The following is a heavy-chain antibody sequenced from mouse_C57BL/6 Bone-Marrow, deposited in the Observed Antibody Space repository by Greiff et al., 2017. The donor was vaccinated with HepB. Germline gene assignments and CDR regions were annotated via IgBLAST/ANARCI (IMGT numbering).Heavy chain of an antibody. CDR1: GYTFTDYE. V-gene: IGHV1-15*01. Sequence: VQGVESGAELVRPGASVTLSCKASGYTFTDYEMHWVKQTPVHGLEWIGAIDPETGGTAYNQKFKGKAILTADKSSSTAYMELRSLTSEDSAVYYCTRVDSNYPYYFDYWGQGTTLTVSS. CDR2: IDPETGGT. D-gene: IGHD2-5*01. J-gene: IGHJ2*01. CDR3: TRVDSNYPYYFDY.